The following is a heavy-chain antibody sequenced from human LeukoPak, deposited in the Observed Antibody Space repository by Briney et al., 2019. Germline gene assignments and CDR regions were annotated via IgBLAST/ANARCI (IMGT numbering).Heavy chain of an antibody. CDR3: ARDMVVNAIRTWYFDL. V-gene: IGHV3-21*01. Sequence: GGSLRLSCAASGFTFSSYSMNWVRQAPGKGLEWVSSISSSSSYIYYADSVKGRFTISRDNARNSLYLQMNRLRAEDTAVYYCARDMVVNAIRTWYFDLWGRGTLVTVSS. J-gene: IGHJ2*01. CDR2: ISSSSSYI. CDR1: GFTFSSYS. D-gene: IGHD2-21*01.